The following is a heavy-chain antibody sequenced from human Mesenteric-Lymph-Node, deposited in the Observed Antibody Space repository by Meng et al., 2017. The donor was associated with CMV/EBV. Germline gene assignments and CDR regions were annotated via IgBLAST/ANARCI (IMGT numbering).Heavy chain of an antibody. CDR2: ISASAHRT. Sequence: GESLKISCEASGFAFSTFAMSWARQAPGKGLEWVSTISASAHRTHYADSVRGRFTISRDNSKNTLYLHMNNLRAEDTAVYYCARTRPYGMDVWGQGTTVTVSS. CDR3: ARTRPYGMDV. CDR1: GFAFSTFA. J-gene: IGHJ6*02. V-gene: IGHV3-23*01. D-gene: IGHD1-1*01.